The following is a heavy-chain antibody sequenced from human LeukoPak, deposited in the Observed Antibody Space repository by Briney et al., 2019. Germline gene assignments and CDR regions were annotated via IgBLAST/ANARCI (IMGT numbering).Heavy chain of an antibody. J-gene: IGHJ5*02. Sequence: RGSLRLSCAAAGFSSTTYATAWVRQAPGEWLEWVSAMRGSVLDTFYADSVMCRFPFSRDHSRNTQFLQLNSQRADDTAVYYCAKCAKTPEGWSGWCNWFDAWGRGTLVAVSS. CDR3: AKCAKTPEGWSGWCNWFDA. D-gene: IGHD3-3*01. CDR2: MRGSVLDT. CDR1: GFSSTTYA. V-gene: IGHV3-23*01.